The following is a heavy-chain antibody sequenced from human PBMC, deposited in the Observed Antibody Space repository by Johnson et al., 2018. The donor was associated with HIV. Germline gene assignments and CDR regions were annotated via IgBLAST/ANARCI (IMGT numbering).Heavy chain of an antibody. Sequence: QVQLVESGGGLVQPGGSLRLSCAASGFIFSSYAIHWVRQAPGKGLEWVAVISNDGTNTYYADSVKGRFTISRDNSRNSVSLQMIILRPKDTAMYYCASGVTARAPLLIWGQGTMVTVSS. J-gene: IGHJ3*02. CDR3: ASGVTARAPLLI. D-gene: IGHD6-6*01. CDR1: GFIFSSYA. CDR2: ISNDGTNT. V-gene: IGHV3-30*04.